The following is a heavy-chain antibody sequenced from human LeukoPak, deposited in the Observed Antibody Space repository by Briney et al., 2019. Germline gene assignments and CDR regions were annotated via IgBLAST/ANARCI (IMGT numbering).Heavy chain of an antibody. V-gene: IGHV1-69*02. J-gene: IGHJ3*02. CDR1: GGLFSSYT. CDR2: IITFLDRA. D-gene: IGHD4-17*01. Sequence: SVKVSYKASGGLFSSYTITWVRQAPGQGLEWMGRIITFLDRADYAQNFQGRVTITADKSTSTVYMELRRLRSEDTAVYYCARNYGDYDAFDIWGQGAMVAVSS. CDR3: ARNYGDYDAFDI.